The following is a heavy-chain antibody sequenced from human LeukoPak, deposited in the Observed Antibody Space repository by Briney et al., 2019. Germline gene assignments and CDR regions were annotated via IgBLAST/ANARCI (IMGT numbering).Heavy chain of an antibody. J-gene: IGHJ3*02. CDR1: GGSISSYY. CDR2: IYYSGST. D-gene: IGHD6-13*01. V-gene: IGHV4-59*08. Sequence: SETLSLTCTVSGGSISSYYWSWIRQPPGKGLEWIGYIYYSGSTNYNPSLKSRVTISVDTSKNQFSLKLSSVTAADTAVYYCARLREGAAGTFPYAFDIWGQGTMVTVSS. CDR3: ARLREGAAGTFPYAFDI.